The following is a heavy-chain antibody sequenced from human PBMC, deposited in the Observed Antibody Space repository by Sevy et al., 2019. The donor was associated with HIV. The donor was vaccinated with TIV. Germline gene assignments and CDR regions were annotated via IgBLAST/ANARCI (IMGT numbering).Heavy chain of an antibody. V-gene: IGHV1-18*04. CDR2: ISAYNGIT. CDR3: ARESGWKAARQYYFDY. D-gene: IGHD6-6*01. CDR1: GYTFTSYG. Sequence: ASVKVSCKASGYTFTSYGISWVRRAPGQGLEWMGWISAYNGITNYAQKLQGRVTMTTDTSTSTAYMELRSLRSDDTAVYYCARESGWKAARQYYFDYWGQGTLVTVSS. J-gene: IGHJ4*02.